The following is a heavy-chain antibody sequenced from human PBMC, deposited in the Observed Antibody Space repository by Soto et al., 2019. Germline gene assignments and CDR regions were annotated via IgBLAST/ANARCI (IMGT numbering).Heavy chain of an antibody. Sequence: EVQLVESGGGLVQPGGSLKLSCAASGFTFKGSALHWVRQASGKGLEWVGRIRSKINTYATAYAASRKGRCTISREDSNNTPERQMNSLKTVDTAVYFCTSENDSSDYRPVGYWGPGTLVTLSS. J-gene: IGHJ4*02. CDR3: TSENDSSDYRPVGY. CDR2: IRSKINTYAT. CDR1: GFTFKGSA. V-gene: IGHV3-73*01. D-gene: IGHD4-17*01.